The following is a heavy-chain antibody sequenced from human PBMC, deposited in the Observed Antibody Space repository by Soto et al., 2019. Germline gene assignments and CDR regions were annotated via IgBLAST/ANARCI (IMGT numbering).Heavy chain of an antibody. D-gene: IGHD4-17*01. CDR3: ARDLGTTVTTNYYYGMDV. J-gene: IGHJ6*02. CDR2: INSDGSST. Sequence: GGSLRLSCAASGFTFSSYWMHWVRQAPGKGLVWVSRINSDGSSTSYADSVKGRFTISRDNAKNTLYLQMNSLRAEDTAVYYCARDLGTTVTTNYYYGMDVWGQGTKVTVSS. CDR1: GFTFSSYW. V-gene: IGHV3-74*01.